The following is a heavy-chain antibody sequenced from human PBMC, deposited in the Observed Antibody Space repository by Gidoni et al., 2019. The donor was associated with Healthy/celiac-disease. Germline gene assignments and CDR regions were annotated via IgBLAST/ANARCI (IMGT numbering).Heavy chain of an antibody. D-gene: IGHD3-9*01. V-gene: IGHV1-2*04. Sequence: QVQLVQSGAEVKKPGASVKVSCKASGYTFTGYYMHWVRQAPGPGLEWMGWINPNSGGTNYAQKFQGWVTMTRDTSISTAYMELSRLRSDDTAVYYCARDHYDILTGTNWFDPWGQGTLVTVSS. CDR2: INPNSGGT. CDR1: GYTFTGYY. CDR3: ARDHYDILTGTNWFDP. J-gene: IGHJ5*02.